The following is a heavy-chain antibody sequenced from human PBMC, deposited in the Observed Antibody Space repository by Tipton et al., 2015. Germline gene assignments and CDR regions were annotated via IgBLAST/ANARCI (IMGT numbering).Heavy chain of an antibody. J-gene: IGHJ5*02. CDR3: AAHCISTSCYYWFDP. CDR1: GDSISNYY. D-gene: IGHD2-2*01. CDR2: ISHSGNT. Sequence: TLSLTCTVSGDSISNYYWSWIRQPPGKGLEWIGSISHSGNTYYNPSLKSRVTMSRDTSKNQFSLKLTSVTAADTAVYYCAAHCISTSCYYWFDPWGQGTLVTVSS. V-gene: IGHV4-59*04.